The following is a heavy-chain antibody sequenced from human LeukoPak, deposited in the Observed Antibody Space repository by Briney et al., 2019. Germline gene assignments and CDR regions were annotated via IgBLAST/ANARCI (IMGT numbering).Heavy chain of an antibody. CDR1: GGSFSGYY. V-gene: IGHV4-34*01. Sequence: SETLSLTCAVYGGSFSGYYWSWIRQPPGKGLEWIGEINHSGSTNYNPSLKSRVTISVDTSKNQFSLKLSSVTAADTAVYYCARSPLGDAFDIWGQGTMVTVSS. D-gene: IGHD1-26*01. CDR2: INHSGST. CDR3: ARSPLGDAFDI. J-gene: IGHJ3*02.